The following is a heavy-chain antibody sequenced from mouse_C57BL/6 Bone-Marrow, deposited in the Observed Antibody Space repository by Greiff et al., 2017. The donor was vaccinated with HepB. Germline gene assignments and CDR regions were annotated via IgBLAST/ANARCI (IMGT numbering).Heavy chain of an antibody. CDR2: ISDGGSYT. D-gene: IGHD2-3*01. CDR3: ARDPDAYYAMDY. CDR1: GFTFSSYA. J-gene: IGHJ4*01. Sequence: EVMLVESGGGLVKPGGSLKLSCAASGFTFSSYAMSWVRQTPEKRLEWVATISDGGSYTYYPDNVKGRFTISRDNAKNNLYLQMSHLKSEDTAMYYCARDPDAYYAMDYWGQGTSVTVSS. V-gene: IGHV5-4*01.